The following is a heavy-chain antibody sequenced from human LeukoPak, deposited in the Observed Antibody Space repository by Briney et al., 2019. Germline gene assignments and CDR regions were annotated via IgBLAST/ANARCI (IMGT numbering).Heavy chain of an antibody. CDR2: INAGNGNT. D-gene: IGHD6-13*01. V-gene: IGHV1-3*01. CDR1: GYIFTTYA. CDR3: ARDIDRVFNWFDP. J-gene: IGHJ5*02. Sequence: ASVTVSCKASGYIFTTYAMHWVRQAPGQRLEWMGWINAGNGNTKYSQKFQGRVTITRDTSASTVYMELSSLTSEDTAVYYCARDIDRVFNWFDPWGQGTLVTVSS.